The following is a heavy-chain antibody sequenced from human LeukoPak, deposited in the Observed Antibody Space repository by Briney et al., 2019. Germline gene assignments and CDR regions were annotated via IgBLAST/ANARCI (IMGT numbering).Heavy chain of an antibody. CDR2: INTDGTVT. Sequence: GGSLRLSCAASGFNFSKYWMLWVRQAPGKGLESVSRINTDGTVTTYADSVKGRFTVSRDNADNTMFLQMNSVRAEDTAVYYCAKALTGTKAFDIWGQGTMVTVSS. CDR3: AKALTGTKAFDI. V-gene: IGHV3-74*01. CDR1: GFNFSKYW. J-gene: IGHJ3*02. D-gene: IGHD1-20*01.